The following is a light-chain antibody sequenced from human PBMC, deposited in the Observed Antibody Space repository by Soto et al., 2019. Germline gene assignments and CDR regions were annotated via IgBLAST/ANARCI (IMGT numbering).Light chain of an antibody. CDR3: HHYGRSLWT. CDR2: GAS. CDR1: QSVSSN. Sequence: EIVMTQSPATLSVSPGERATLSCRASQSVSSNLAWYQQKPGQAPRLLIYGASTRATGIPARFSGSGSGTEFTLTISSLEPEDSAFYYCHHYGRSLWTFGQGTKVDI. V-gene: IGKV3-15*01. J-gene: IGKJ1*01.